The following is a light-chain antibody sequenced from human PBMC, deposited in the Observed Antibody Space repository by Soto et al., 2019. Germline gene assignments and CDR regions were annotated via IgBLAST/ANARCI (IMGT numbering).Light chain of an antibody. Sequence: EIVLTQSPATLSLSPGERATVSCRASQSVSSYLAWYQQKPGQAPRLLIYGASNRATGIPARFSGSGSGTDFTLTISSLEPEDSAVYYCLQRSNWLTFGGGTKVDIK. J-gene: IGKJ4*01. CDR2: GAS. CDR1: QSVSSY. V-gene: IGKV3-11*01. CDR3: LQRSNWLT.